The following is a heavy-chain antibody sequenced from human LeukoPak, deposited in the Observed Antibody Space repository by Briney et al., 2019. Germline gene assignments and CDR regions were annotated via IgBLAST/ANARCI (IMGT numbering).Heavy chain of an antibody. V-gene: IGHV5-51*01. Sequence: GAPLKISWKGSGSSFTSYWIGGVRQMPGKGLEWMGIIYPGDSDTRYSPSFQGQVTISADKSISTAYLQWSSLKASDTAMYYCARHPPCSGGSCYFQGVAFDIWGQGTMVTVSS. J-gene: IGHJ3*02. CDR2: IYPGDSDT. D-gene: IGHD2-15*01. CDR1: GSSFTSYW. CDR3: ARHPPCSGGSCYFQGVAFDI.